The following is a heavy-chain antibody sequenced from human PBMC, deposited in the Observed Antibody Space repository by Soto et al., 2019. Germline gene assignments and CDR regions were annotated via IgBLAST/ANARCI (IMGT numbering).Heavy chain of an antibody. J-gene: IGHJ6*02. Sequence: GGSLRLSCAASGFSFSNAWMSWVRQLPGKGLEWVGYIKSKTDGGTADYAAPVKGRFTISRDDSKNTLYLQMNSLKTEDTAMFYCTTLNYGVDVWGQGTTVTVSS. CDR1: GFSFSNAW. CDR2: IKSKTDGGTA. V-gene: IGHV3-15*01. CDR3: TTLNYGVDV.